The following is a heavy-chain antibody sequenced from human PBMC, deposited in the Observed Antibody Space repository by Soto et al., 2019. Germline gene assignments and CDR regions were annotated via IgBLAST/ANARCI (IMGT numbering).Heavy chain of an antibody. CDR3: AETRIRYFDWLFLDAFDI. D-gene: IGHD3-9*01. J-gene: IGHJ3*02. CDR2: IIPIFGTA. V-gene: IGHV1-69*13. CDR1: GGTFSSYA. Sequence: GASVKVSCKASGGTFSSYAISWVRQAPGQGLEWMGGIIPIFGTANYAQKFQGRVTITADESTSTAYMELSSLRSEDTAVYYCAETRIRYFDWLFLDAFDIWGQGTMVT.